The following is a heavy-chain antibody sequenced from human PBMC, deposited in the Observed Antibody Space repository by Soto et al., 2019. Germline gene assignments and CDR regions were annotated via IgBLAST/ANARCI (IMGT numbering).Heavy chain of an antibody. V-gene: IGHV1-69*13. J-gene: IGHJ6*02. Sequence: ASVKVSCKASGGTFSSYAISCVRQAPGQGLEWMGGIIPIFGTANYAQKFQGRVTITADESTSTAYMELSSLRSEDTAVYYCARRRIAAAQHYYGMDVWGQGTTVTVSS. CDR1: GGTFSSYA. CDR3: ARRRIAAAQHYYGMDV. CDR2: IIPIFGTA. D-gene: IGHD6-6*01.